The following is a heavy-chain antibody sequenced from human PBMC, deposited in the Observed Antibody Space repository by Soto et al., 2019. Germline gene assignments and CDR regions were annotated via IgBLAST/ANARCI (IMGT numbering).Heavy chain of an antibody. D-gene: IGHD2-15*01. CDR3: AGEGEYCSGGSCTYFAY. CDR2: VSYDGNTK. V-gene: IGHV3-30-3*01. CDR1: GFTFTNYA. J-gene: IGHJ4*02. Sequence: ESGGGVVQPGRSLRLSCAASGFTFTNYAMYWVRQAPGKGLEWVAFVSYDGNTKHYAASVRDRFTVSRDNSKNTVYLQLNSLRAEDTAVYYCAGEGEYCSGGSCTYFAYWGQGTLVTVSS.